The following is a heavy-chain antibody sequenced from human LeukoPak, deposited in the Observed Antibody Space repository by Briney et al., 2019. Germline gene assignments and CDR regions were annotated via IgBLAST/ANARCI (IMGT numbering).Heavy chain of an antibody. CDR1: GFTFNSYW. CDR2: IRQDGSDK. Sequence: GGSLRLSCAASGFTFNSYWMGWVRQAPEKGPEWLANIRQDGSDKQYVDSVKGRFTISRDNAKNSLYLQMNSLSAEDTAVYYCARHSRGSPIDDWGQGTLVTVSS. D-gene: IGHD2-15*01. CDR3: ARHSRGSPIDD. V-gene: IGHV3-7*01. J-gene: IGHJ4*02.